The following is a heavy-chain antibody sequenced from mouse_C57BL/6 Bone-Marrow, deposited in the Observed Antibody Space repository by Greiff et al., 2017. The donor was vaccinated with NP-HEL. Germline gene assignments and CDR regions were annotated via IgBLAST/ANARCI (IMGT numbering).Heavy chain of an antibody. CDR1: GYTFTSYW. CDR2: IYPGSGST. J-gene: IGHJ4*01. Sequence: VKLQQPGAELVKPGASVKMSCKASGYTFTSYWITWVKQRPGQGLEWIGDIYPGSGSTNYNEKFKSKATLTVDTSSSTAYMQLSSLTSEDSAVYYCARFDYYGSSYDYYAMDYWGQGTSVTVSS. V-gene: IGHV1-55*01. D-gene: IGHD1-1*01. CDR3: ARFDYYGSSYDYYAMDY.